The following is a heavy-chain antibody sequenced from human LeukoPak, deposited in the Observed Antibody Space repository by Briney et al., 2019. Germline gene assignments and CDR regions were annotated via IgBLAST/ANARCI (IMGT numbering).Heavy chain of an antibody. D-gene: IGHD3-16*01. Sequence: GGSLRLSCAASGFTVSNYWMHWVRQAPGKGLVWVSRINTDGSSTNYADSVKGRFTISRDNAKNTVYLQMNSLRAEDTAVYYCANGAFRLYYIDVWGKGTTVTVSS. CDR3: ANGAFRLYYIDV. V-gene: IGHV3-74*01. CDR1: GFTVSNYW. CDR2: INTDGSST. J-gene: IGHJ6*03.